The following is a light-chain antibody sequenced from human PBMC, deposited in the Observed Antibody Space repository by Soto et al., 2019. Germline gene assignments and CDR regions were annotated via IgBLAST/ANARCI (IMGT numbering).Light chain of an antibody. J-gene: IGKJ5*01. CDR2: AEY. Sequence: DLQRPQSLCSLSSSVVDRVPITCVASQGIRNDLGWYQQKQGKAPKRMIYAEYSLQSGVTSRFSGSGSGKEFSLKITSLHHEDVAKYYCKKYDDLQITCGQGTKREIK. CDR1: QGIRND. CDR3: KKYDDLQIT. V-gene: IGKV1-17*01.